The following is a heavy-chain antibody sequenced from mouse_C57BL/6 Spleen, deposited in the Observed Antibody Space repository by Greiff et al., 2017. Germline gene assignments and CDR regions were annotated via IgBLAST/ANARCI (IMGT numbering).Heavy chain of an antibody. V-gene: IGHV1-26*01. D-gene: IGHD2-3*01. CDR1: GYTFTDYY. Sequence: EVQLQQSGPELVKPGASVKISCKASGYTFTDYYMNWVKQSHGKSLEWIGDINPNNGGTSYNQKFKGKATLTVDKSSSTAYMELRSLTSEDSAVYYCAREPVGYYYYAMDYWGQGTSVTVSS. J-gene: IGHJ4*01. CDR3: AREPVGYYYYAMDY. CDR2: INPNNGGT.